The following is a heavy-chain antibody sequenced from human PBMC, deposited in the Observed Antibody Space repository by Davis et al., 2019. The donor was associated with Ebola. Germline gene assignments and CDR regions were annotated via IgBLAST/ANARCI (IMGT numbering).Heavy chain of an antibody. CDR3: ARTLVGATGSFDY. CDR1: GGTFSSYA. Sequence: SVKVSCKASGGTFSSYAISWVRQAPGQGLEWMGGIIPIFGTANYAQKFQGRVTITADKSTSTAYIELSSLRSEDTAVYYCARTLVGATGSFDYWGQGTLVTVSS. D-gene: IGHD1-26*01. CDR2: IIPIFGTA. J-gene: IGHJ4*02. V-gene: IGHV1-69*06.